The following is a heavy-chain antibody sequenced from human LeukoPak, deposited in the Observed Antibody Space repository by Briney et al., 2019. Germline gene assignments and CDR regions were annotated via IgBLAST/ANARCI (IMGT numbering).Heavy chain of an antibody. V-gene: IGHV3-30*02. CDR3: AKDREPYSSGWSFDY. Sequence: GGSLRLSCAASGFTFSNYAIHWVRQAPGKGLEWVAFIRYDGSNKYYADSVKGRFTISRDNSKNTLYLQMNSLRAEDTAVYYCAKDREPYSSGWSFDYWGQGTLVTVSS. J-gene: IGHJ4*02. CDR1: GFTFSNYA. D-gene: IGHD6-19*01. CDR2: IRYDGSNK.